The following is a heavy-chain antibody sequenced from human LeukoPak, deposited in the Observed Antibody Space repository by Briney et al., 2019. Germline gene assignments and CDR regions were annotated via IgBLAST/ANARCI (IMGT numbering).Heavy chain of an antibody. CDR3: ARDNRDWAFDY. D-gene: IGHD2-21*02. CDR2: INDKGVDK. CDR1: GVIFSKYG. Sequence: GGSLRLSCGASGVIFSKYGMHWVRPAPGKGLEWVAFINDKGVDKNYADSVKGRFTISRDNSKNTLVLQMNSLRSEDTAVYFCARDNRDWAFDYWGQGTLVTVSS. V-gene: IGHV3-30*02. J-gene: IGHJ4*02.